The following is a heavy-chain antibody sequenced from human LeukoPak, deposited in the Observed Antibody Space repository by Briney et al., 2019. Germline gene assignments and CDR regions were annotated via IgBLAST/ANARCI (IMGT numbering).Heavy chain of an antibody. Sequence: SETLSLTCSVSGASISSGSNYWGWIRQPPGKTLEWIGSIYSSGSTYYNSSLQSRVIIIIDTPKNHFSLTLSSVTAADTAVYYCVRTTEGGYIGYFYYYYMDVWGKGTTVTISS. J-gene: IGHJ6*03. CDR1: GASISSGSNY. CDR2: IYSSGST. CDR3: VRTTEGGYIGYFYYYYMDV. V-gene: IGHV4-39*07. D-gene: IGHD5-18*01.